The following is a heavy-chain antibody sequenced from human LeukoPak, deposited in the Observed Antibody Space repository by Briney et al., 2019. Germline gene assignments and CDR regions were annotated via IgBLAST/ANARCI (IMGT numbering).Heavy chain of an antibody. CDR2: IKQDGSEK. J-gene: IGHJ5*02. V-gene: IGHV3-7*03. CDR1: RFTFSNYW. Sequence: GGSLRLSCGASRFTFSNYWMSWVRQAPGKGLEWVANIKQDGSEKYYVGSVKGRFTISRDNAKNSLYLQMDSLRAEDTAVYYCARDGPYSTSSTHPPWGQGTLVTVSS. CDR3: ARDGPYSTSSTHPP. D-gene: IGHD6-6*01.